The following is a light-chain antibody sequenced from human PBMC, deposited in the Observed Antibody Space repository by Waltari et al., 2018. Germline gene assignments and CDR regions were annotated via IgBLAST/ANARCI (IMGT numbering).Light chain of an antibody. CDR3: QAWASDTVV. Sequence: SYELTQPVSVSVSPGETASIYCSGNYLGSLYTSWYPHKAGQAPILVIYKNDKRPPGIPERVSGSSSRNTATLTISGTQALDEADYYCQAWASDTVVFGGGTRLTVL. J-gene: IGLJ3*02. CDR1: YLGSLY. CDR2: KND. V-gene: IGLV3-1*01.